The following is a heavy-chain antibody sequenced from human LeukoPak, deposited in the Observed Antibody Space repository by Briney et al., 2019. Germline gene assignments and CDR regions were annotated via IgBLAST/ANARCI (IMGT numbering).Heavy chain of an antibody. CDR2: ISDSSTYI. D-gene: IGHD3-22*01. CDR1: GFSFSRFS. J-gene: IGHJ4*02. V-gene: IGHV3-21*04. CDR3: ARDPQYYFDSSGFDY. Sequence: GGSLRLSCAASGFSFSRFSMHWVRQAPGQGLEWVSSISDSSTYIYYADSFKGRFTTPRDDANNTLYLHMDSLRVEDTAVYFCARDPQYYFDSSGFDYWGQGVLVTVSS.